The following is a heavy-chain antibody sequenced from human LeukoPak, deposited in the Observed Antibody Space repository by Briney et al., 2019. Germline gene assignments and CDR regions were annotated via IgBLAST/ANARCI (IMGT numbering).Heavy chain of an antibody. CDR2: ISYDGSNK. J-gene: IGHJ4*02. CDR1: RFTFSDYS. CDR3: ASNYFDSDGYYWGFDY. D-gene: IGHD3-22*01. V-gene: IGHV3-30-3*01. Sequence: GGSLRLSCAASRFTFSDYSMHWVRQAPGKRLEWVAVISYDGSNKYYADSVKGRFTISRGNSKNTLYLQMNSLRAEDTAVYYCASNYFDSDGYYWGFDYWGQGTLVTVSS.